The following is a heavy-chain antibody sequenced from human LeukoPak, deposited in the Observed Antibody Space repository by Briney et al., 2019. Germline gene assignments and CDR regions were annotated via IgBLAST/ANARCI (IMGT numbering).Heavy chain of an antibody. V-gene: IGHV3-7*01. J-gene: IGHJ4*02. CDR1: GFTFSSYA. CDR2: IKQDGREK. D-gene: IGHD6-19*01. CDR3: ARDGDRQRNIAVPGGDY. Sequence: GGSLRLSCAASGFTFSSYAMSWVRQAPGKGLEWVANIKQDGREKYYVDSVKGRFTISRDNAKNSLYLQMSSLRAEDTAVYYCARDGDRQRNIAVPGGDYWGQGTLVTVSS.